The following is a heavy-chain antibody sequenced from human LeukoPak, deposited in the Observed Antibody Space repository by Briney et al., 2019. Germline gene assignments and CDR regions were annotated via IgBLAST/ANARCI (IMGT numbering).Heavy chain of an antibody. Sequence: PGGALTLSCAASGYMFNNYCMHWVRQALAKGREGVAVTSFDGSNKHYADSVKGRFTISRDNSKSTLFLQMNSLRPEDTAVYFCARDNSWLRHFDLWGQGTLVTVSS. CDR1: GYMFNNYC. D-gene: IGHD3-9*01. CDR2: TSFDGSNK. J-gene: IGHJ4*02. CDR3: ARDNSWLRHFDL. V-gene: IGHV3-30-3*01.